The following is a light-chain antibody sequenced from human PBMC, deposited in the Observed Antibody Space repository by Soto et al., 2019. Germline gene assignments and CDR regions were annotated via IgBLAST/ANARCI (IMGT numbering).Light chain of an antibody. J-gene: IGKJ3*01. V-gene: IGKV3D-20*02. CDR1: QSISSSY. CDR2: GAS. CDR3: QQRSNWPFT. Sequence: EIVLTQSPGTLSLSPGKRATLSCRASQSISSSYLAWYQQRPGQAPRLLIYGASSRATGIPDRFSGSGSGTDFTLTISSLEPEDFAVYYCQQRSNWPFTFCPGTKVDIK.